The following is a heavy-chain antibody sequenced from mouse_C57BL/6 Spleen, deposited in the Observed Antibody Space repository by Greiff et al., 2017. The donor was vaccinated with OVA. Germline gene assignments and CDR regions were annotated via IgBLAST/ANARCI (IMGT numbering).Heavy chain of an antibody. CDR2: ISDGGSYT. D-gene: IGHD2-2*01. J-gene: IGHJ2*01. V-gene: IGHV5-4*01. CDR1: GFTFSSYA. CDR3: ARDAGYGYDEYYFDY. Sequence: EVKVVESGGGLVKPGGSLKLSCAASGFTFSSYAMSWVRQTPEKRLEWVATISDGGSYTYYPDNVKGRFTISRDNAKNNLYLQMSHLKSEDTAMYYCARDAGYGYDEYYFDYWGQGTTLTVS.